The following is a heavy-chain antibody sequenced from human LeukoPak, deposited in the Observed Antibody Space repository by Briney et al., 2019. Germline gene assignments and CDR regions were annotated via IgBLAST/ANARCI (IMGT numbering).Heavy chain of an antibody. D-gene: IGHD2-2*02. J-gene: IGHJ4*02. V-gene: IGHV4-30-4*01. CDR1: GGSISSGDSS. CDR2: IYSSGDT. Sequence: SETLSLTCTVSGGSISSGDSSWSWIRQPPGKGLEWIGYIYSSGDTYYNPSLKSRVTISVDTSKNQFSLRLSSVTAADTAVYYCARTPGYCSGASCYIGYWGQGTLVTVSS. CDR3: ARTPGYCSGASCYIGY.